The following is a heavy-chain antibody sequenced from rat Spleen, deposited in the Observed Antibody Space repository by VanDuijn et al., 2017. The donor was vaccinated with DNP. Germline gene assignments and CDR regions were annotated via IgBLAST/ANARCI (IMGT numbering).Heavy chain of an antibody. D-gene: IGHD1-12*02. CDR3: TTEGYYYDGSYYYGVMDA. V-gene: IGHV5-31*01. CDR1: GFIFSNYW. CDR2: ITNTGDST. J-gene: IGHJ4*01. Sequence: KISCIASGFIFSNYWMTWIRQAPGKGLEWVASITNTGDSTYYSDSVKGRFSISRDNAKSTLYLQMDSLRSEDTATYYCTTEGYYYDGSYYYGVMDAWGQGASVTVSS.